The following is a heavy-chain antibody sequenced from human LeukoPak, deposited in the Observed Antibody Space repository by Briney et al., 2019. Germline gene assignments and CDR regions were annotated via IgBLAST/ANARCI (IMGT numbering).Heavy chain of an antibody. V-gene: IGHV3-23*01. CDR2: ISGSGGST. D-gene: IGHD2-2*01. CDR1: GFTFSGYA. CDR3: ATFKLQLQWDAIDI. J-gene: IGHJ3*02. Sequence: GGSLRLSCAASGFTFSGYAMSWVRQAPGKGLEWVSTISGSGGSTYYADSVKGRFTICRDNTKTTQFQKMNRLRDEDTAVYYCATFKLQLQWDAIDIWGQGTMVTVSS.